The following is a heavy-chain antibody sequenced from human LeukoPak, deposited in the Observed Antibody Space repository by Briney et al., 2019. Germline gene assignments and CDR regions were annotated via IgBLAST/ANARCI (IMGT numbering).Heavy chain of an antibody. J-gene: IGHJ5*02. CDR3: AKSTGYWETNWFDP. Sequence: ASAKVSCKASGYAFAKYGVNWVRQAPGQGLEWVGYISAYNDYTDYAENFQGRVTLTTDTSTSTAYMELRSLQSDDTAVYYCAKSTGYWETNWFDPWGQGTLVTVSS. V-gene: IGHV1-18*01. CDR1: GYAFAKYG. D-gene: IGHD3-9*01. CDR2: ISAYNDYT.